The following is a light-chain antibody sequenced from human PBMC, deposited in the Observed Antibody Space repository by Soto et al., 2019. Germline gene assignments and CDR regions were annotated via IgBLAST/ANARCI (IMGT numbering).Light chain of an antibody. Sequence: AIRMTQSPSSFSASTGDRVTITCRASQGISSYLAWYQQKPGKAPKLLIYAASTLQSEVPSRFSGSGSGTDFIFTIGSLQSEDVATYYCQQYYSYPHTFGQGTKVEIK. V-gene: IGKV1-8*01. CDR2: AAS. CDR3: QQYYSYPHT. CDR1: QGISSY. J-gene: IGKJ1*01.